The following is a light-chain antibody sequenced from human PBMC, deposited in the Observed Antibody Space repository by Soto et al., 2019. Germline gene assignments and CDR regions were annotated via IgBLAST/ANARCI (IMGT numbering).Light chain of an antibody. J-gene: IGKJ4*01. Sequence: DIQMTQSPSSLSSSVGDRATITCRASQSISSYLNWYQHRPGKAPKLLIYAASSLQSGVPSRVSGSGSGTDLTLTISSLQPEDFATYYCQQSYSTPTFGGGTKVDIK. CDR3: QQSYSTPT. CDR2: AAS. CDR1: QSISSY. V-gene: IGKV1-39*01.